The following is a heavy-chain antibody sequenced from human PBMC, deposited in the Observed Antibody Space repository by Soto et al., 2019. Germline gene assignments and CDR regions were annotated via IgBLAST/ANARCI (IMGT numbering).Heavy chain of an antibody. CDR2: IKQDGSEK. Sequence: GGSLRLSCAASGFTFSSYWMSWVRQAPGKGLEWVANIKQDGSEKYYVDSVKGRFTISRDNAKNSLYLQMNSLRAEDTAVYYCARDTQDLEWLLFDAFDIWGQGTMVTVSS. J-gene: IGHJ3*02. CDR3: ARDTQDLEWLLFDAFDI. CDR1: GFTFSSYW. D-gene: IGHD3-3*01. V-gene: IGHV3-7*01.